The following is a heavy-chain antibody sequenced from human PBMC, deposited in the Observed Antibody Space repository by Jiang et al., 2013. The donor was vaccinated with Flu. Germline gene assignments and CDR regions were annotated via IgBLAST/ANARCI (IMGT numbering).Heavy chain of an antibody. CDR3: ARHRGVTTVTTGSDYYYGMDV. D-gene: IGHD4-17*01. J-gene: IGHJ6*02. CDR1: TSYW. Sequence: TSYWIGWVRQMPGKGLEWMGIIYPGDSDTRYSPSFQGQVTISADKSISTAYLQWSSLKASDTAMYYCARHRGVTTVTTGSDYYYGMDVWGQGTTVTVSS. CDR2: IYPGDSDT. V-gene: IGHV5-51*01.